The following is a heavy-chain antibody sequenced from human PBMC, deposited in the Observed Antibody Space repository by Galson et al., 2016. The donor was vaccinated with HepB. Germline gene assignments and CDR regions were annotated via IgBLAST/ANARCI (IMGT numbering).Heavy chain of an antibody. V-gene: IGHV3-23*01. J-gene: IGHJ4*02. CDR3: AKGQQLAYFDY. CDR2: ISGSDGST. Sequence: SLRLSCAASGFTFSSYAMSWVRQAPGKGLEWVSAISGSDGSTYYADSVKGRFTISRDNSKNTLYLQMNSRRAEDTAVDYCAKGQQLAYFDYWGQGTLVTVSS. D-gene: IGHD6-13*01. CDR1: GFTFSSYA.